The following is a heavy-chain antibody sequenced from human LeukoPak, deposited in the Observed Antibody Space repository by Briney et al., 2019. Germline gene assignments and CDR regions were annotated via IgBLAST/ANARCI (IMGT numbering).Heavy chain of an antibody. V-gene: IGHV1-46*01. Sequence: ASVKVSCKPSGYNFISYFIQWVRQAPGQGLEWMGIINPSGGSTSYAQKFQDRVTMTRDTSTSTVYMELSSLKSEDTAVYYCAREDVVLVDAVRYYYYGMDVWGQGTTVTVSS. CDR3: AREDVVLVDAVRYYYYGMDV. J-gene: IGHJ6*02. CDR2: INPSGGST. D-gene: IGHD2-8*01. CDR1: GYNFISYF.